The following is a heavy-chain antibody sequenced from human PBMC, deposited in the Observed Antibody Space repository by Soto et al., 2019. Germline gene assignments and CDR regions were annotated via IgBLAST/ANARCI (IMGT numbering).Heavy chain of an antibody. CDR2: ISYDGSNT. D-gene: IGHD3-10*01. V-gene: IGHV3-30*03. J-gene: IGHJ4*02. CDR1: RFTFSRSG. Sequence: GGSLRLSCEASRFTFSRSGMHWVRQAPGKGLEWVAVISYDGSNTYYADSVKGRFTISRDNAKNSLYLQMNSLRDEDTAVYYCASDVAGFNEGSFFDYWGQGTLVTSPQ. CDR3: ASDVAGFNEGSFFDY.